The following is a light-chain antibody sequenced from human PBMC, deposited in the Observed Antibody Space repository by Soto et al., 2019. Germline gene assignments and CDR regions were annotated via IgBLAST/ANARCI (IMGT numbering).Light chain of an antibody. CDR2: GAS. J-gene: IGKJ5*01. V-gene: IGKV3-15*01. CDR1: QSVDSY. Sequence: EIVMTQSPATLSVSPGERVTLSCRASQSVDSYLAWYQHKPGQPPRLLIYGASTRATGIPARFSGSGSGTDFTLTNSSLQSEDFAVYFCQQCSDWPLFTFGQGTRLEIK. CDR3: QQCSDWPLFT.